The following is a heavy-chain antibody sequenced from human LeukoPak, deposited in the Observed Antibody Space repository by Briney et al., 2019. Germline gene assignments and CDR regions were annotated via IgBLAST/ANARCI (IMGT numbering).Heavy chain of an antibody. D-gene: IGHD3-3*01. CDR2: IIPILGIA. CDR3: ASLQEGATADFDY. J-gene: IGHJ4*02. Sequence: ASVKVSCKASGGTFSSYTISWVRQAPGQGLEWMGRIIPILGIANYAQKFQGRVTITADKSTSTACMELSSLRSEDTAVYYCASLQEGATADFDYRGQGTLVTVSS. CDR1: GGTFSSYT. V-gene: IGHV1-69*02.